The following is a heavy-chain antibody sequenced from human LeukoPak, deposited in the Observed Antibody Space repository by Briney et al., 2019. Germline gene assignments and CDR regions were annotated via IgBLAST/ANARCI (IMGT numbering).Heavy chain of an antibody. CDR3: ARGYEPLDY. V-gene: IGHV3-21*01. D-gene: IGHD1-14*01. CDR2: ISSSGAYI. CDR1: GFTFSSYA. Sequence: PGGSLRLSCAASGFTFSSYAMNWIRQAPGKGLEWVSSISSSGAYIYYADLVKGRFTISRDNAKNTLYLQMNSLRAEDTAVYYCARGYEPLDYWGQGTLVTVSS. J-gene: IGHJ4*02.